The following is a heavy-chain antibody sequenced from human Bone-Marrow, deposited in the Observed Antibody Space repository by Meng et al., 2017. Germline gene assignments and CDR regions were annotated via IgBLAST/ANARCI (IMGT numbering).Heavy chain of an antibody. Sequence: SGPGLVKPSGTLSLTGAVSGGYISSSTWWSWVRQPPGKGLEWIGEIYHSGSTNYNPSLKSRVTISVDKSKNQFSLKLSSVTAADTAVYYCARARGIAVAEPWDYWGQGTLVTVSS. CDR2: IYHSGST. CDR1: GGYISSSTW. V-gene: IGHV4-4*02. J-gene: IGHJ4*02. D-gene: IGHD6-19*01. CDR3: ARARGIAVAEPWDY.